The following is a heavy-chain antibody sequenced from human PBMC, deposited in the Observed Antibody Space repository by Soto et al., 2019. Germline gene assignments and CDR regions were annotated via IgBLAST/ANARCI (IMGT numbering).Heavy chain of an antibody. Sequence: ASVKVSCKASGYTFTSYYMHWVRQAPGQGLEWMGIINPSGGSTSYAQKFQGRVTMTRDTSTSTVYMELSSLRSEDTAVYYCAREAPHYDFWSGYYIALYYYYGMDVWGQGTTVTVSS. V-gene: IGHV1-46*01. CDR1: GYTFTSYY. J-gene: IGHJ6*02. D-gene: IGHD3-3*01. CDR2: INPSGGST. CDR3: AREAPHYDFWSGYYIALYYYYGMDV.